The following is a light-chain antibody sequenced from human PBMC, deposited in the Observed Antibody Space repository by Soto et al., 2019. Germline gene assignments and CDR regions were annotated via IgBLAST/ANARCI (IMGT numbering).Light chain of an antibody. CDR1: QGVGST. V-gene: IGKV3-15*01. Sequence: EIVMTQSPATLSVSPGERATLSCRASQGVGSTLAWYQQKPGQTPRLLIYGASTRATGIPARFSGSGSGTEFTLTISSLQSEDFVVYYCQQYNSWPPITFGQGTRLEIK. J-gene: IGKJ5*01. CDR2: GAS. CDR3: QQYNSWPPIT.